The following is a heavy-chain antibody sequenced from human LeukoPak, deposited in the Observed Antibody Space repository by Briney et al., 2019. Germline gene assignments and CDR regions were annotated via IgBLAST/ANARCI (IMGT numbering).Heavy chain of an antibody. D-gene: IGHD3-9*01. CDR2: IIPIFGTA. CDR3: ARADDILTGYSN. CDR1: GGTFSSYA. J-gene: IGHJ4*02. Sequence: SVKVSCKASGGTFSSYAISWVRQAPGQGLEWMGGIIPIFGTANYAQKFQGRVTITADEPTSTAHMELSSLRSEDTAVYYCARADDILTGYSNWGQGTLVTVSS. V-gene: IGHV1-69*13.